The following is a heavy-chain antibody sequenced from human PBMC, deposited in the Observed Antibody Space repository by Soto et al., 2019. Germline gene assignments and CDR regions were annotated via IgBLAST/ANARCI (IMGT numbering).Heavy chain of an antibody. J-gene: IGHJ5*02. V-gene: IGHV4-59*12. D-gene: IGHD2-15*01. CDR2: FYYNGST. CDR3: ARRHIVVVVAARFNWFDP. Sequence: LQRRPRPWTVWGGYRGSYYWRWIRQPPGKSLEWIGYFYYNGSTNYNPSLKSRVSISADTSRNQFSLKLSSVTAADTAVYYCARRHIVVVVAARFNWFDPWGQGTLVTVSS. CDR1: GGYRGSYY.